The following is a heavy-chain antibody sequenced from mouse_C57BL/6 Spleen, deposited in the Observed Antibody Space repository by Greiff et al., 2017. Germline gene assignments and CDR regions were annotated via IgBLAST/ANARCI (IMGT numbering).Heavy chain of an antibody. V-gene: IGHV1-80*01. J-gene: IGHJ4*01. CDR1: GYAFSSYW. CDR3: ARGFIPYAMDY. Sequence: VKLQESGAELVKPGASVKISCKASGYAFSSYWMNWVKQRPGKGLEWIGQIYPGDGDTNYNGKFKGKATLTADKSSSTAYMQLSSLTSEDSAVYFCARGFIPYAMDYWGQGTSVTVSS. D-gene: IGHD1-1*01. CDR2: IYPGDGDT.